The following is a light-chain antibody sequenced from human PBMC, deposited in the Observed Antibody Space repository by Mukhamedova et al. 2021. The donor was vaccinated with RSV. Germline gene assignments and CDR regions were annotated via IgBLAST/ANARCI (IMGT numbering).Light chain of an antibody. CDR3: QQSYSTLIT. CDR1: QSISSY. Sequence: GDRVTLTCRSSQSISSYLNWYQQKQGKAPKLLIYAASSLQSGVPLRFTGSGSGTDFALTISSLRPEDFATYYCQQSYSTLITFGQ. CDR2: AAS. J-gene: IGKJ5*01. V-gene: IGKV1-39*01.